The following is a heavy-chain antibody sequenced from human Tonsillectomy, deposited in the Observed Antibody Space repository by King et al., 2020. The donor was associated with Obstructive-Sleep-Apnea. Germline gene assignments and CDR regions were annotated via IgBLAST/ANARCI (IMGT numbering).Heavy chain of an antibody. Sequence: QLQESGPGLVKPSETLSLTCTVSGVSISSSTYYWGWIRQPPGRGLELIGSIYYSGSTYYNPSLKSRVTISVDTSKNQFSLKLRSVTAADTAVYYCAKGDYDFWSGNYYYYYDMDVWGQGTTVTVSS. J-gene: IGHJ6*02. D-gene: IGHD3-3*01. CDR1: GVSISSSTYY. CDR3: AKGDYDFWSGNYYYYYDMDV. V-gene: IGHV4-39*07. CDR2: IYYSGST.